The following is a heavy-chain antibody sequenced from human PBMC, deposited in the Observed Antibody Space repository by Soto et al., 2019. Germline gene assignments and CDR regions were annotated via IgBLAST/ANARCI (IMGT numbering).Heavy chain of an antibody. CDR2: IMPDGNKK. V-gene: IGHV3-7*01. CDR3: ARGGRWLDFHS. J-gene: IGHJ4*02. Sequence: EVQVVESGGGLVQPGESLRLSCEPSAFDFGGSWMSWVRQAPGKGLEWMANIMPDGNKKYYVDSVKGRFTISRDNTKNSLVLQMNSLRAEDTAVYYCARGGRWLDFHSWGQGTLVSVSS. D-gene: IGHD6-19*01. CDR1: AFDFGGSW.